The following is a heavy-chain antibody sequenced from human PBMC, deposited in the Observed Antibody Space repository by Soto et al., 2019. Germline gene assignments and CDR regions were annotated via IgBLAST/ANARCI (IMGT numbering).Heavy chain of an antibody. Sequence: ETLSLTCTVSGDSVTSGNYYWIWIRQPPGKGLEWIGHIYYSGSTNYSPFLKSRVTISLDTSNNQFSLKVISVTAADTAVYYCAKELRHDYNLAYFAHWGQGTLVTVSS. CDR2: IYYSGST. CDR3: AKELRHDYNLAYFAH. J-gene: IGHJ4*02. D-gene: IGHD4-4*01. CDR1: GDSVTSGNYY. V-gene: IGHV4-61*01.